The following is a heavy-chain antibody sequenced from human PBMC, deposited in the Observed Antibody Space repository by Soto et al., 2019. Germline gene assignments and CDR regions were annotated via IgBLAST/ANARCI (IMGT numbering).Heavy chain of an antibody. CDR1: ACSFGAYA. D-gene: IGHD3-10*01. CDR2: ISGGGDST. J-gene: IGHJ4*02. CDR3: AKLEPVSGGILDF. Sequence: EVQLLESGGGLVQPGGSLRLSCAASACSFGAYAMSWVRQAPGKGLDWVSAISGGGDSTWYADSVEGRFTISRDNSKTTLYLQMNNLRVEDTALYYCAKLEPVSGGILDFWGQGTLVTVSS. V-gene: IGHV3-23*01.